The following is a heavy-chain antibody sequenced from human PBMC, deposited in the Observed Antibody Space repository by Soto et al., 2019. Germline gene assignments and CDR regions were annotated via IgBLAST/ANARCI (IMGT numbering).Heavy chain of an antibody. CDR1: GGSFSGYY. J-gene: IGHJ4*02. CDR3: ARAHYVFWSGYYSMLDY. CDR2: INHSGST. Sequence: QVQLQQWGAGLLKPSETLSLTCAVYGGSFSGYYWSWIRQPPGKGLEWIGEINHSGSTNYNPSLNSRVTISVDTSKHPFSLKLSSVTAADTAVYYCARAHYVFWSGYYSMLDYWGQGTLVTVSS. V-gene: IGHV4-34*01. D-gene: IGHD3-3*01.